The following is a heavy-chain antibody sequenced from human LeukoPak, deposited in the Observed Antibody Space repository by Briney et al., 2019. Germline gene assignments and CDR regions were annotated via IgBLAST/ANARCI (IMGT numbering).Heavy chain of an antibody. J-gene: IGHJ4*02. CDR1: GFTFSSYS. D-gene: IGHD5/OR15-5a*01. CDR3: ARDRGSLRRQPPDY. CDR2: ISSSSSYI. Sequence: GGSLRLSCAASGFTFSSYSMNWVRQAPGKGLEWVSSISSSSSYIYYADSVKGRFPISRDNAKNSLYLQMNSLRAEDTAVYYCARDRGSLRRQPPDYWGQGTLVTVSS. V-gene: IGHV3-21*01.